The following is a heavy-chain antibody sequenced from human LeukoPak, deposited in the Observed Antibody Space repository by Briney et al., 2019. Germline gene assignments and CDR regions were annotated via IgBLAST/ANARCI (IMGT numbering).Heavy chain of an antibody. Sequence: ASETLSLTCTVSGGSISSYHWSWIRQPAGKGLESIGRIYTSGSTNYNPSLKSRVTMSVDTSKNQLSLKLSSVTAADTAVYYSARVVWGAAGQYIDYWGQGTLVTVYS. J-gene: IGHJ4*02. V-gene: IGHV4-4*07. CDR2: IYTSGST. CDR3: ARVVWGAAGQYIDY. D-gene: IGHD6-13*01. CDR1: GGSISSYH.